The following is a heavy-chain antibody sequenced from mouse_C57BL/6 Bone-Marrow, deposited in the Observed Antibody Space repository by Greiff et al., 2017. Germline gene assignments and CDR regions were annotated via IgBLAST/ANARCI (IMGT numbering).Heavy chain of an antibody. D-gene: IGHD3-2*02. CDR2: IDPSDSYT. CDR3: ARRSSGFPGFAY. V-gene: IGHV1-69*01. Sequence: QVQLKQPGAELVMPGASVKLSCKASGYTFTSYWMHWVKQSPGQGLEWIGEIDPSDSYTNYNQKFKGKSTLTVDKSSSTAYMQLSSLTSEDSAVYYCARRSSGFPGFAYWGQGTLVTVSA. CDR1: GYTFTSYW. J-gene: IGHJ3*01.